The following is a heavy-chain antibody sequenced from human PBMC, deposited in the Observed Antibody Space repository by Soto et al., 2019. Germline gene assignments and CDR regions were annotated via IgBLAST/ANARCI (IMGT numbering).Heavy chain of an antibody. Sequence: QVQLVQSGAEVKKPGASVKVSCKASGYSFTTYEINWVRQATGQGLEWMGWMNPNSGNTGYAQKFQGRVTMTRNTSISTAYMELSSLRSQDTAVYYCARWCDLYYNYGMDVWGQGTTVTVSS. CDR2: MNPNSGNT. D-gene: IGHD2-8*01. V-gene: IGHV1-8*01. CDR1: GYSFTTYE. J-gene: IGHJ6*02. CDR3: ARWCDLYYNYGMDV.